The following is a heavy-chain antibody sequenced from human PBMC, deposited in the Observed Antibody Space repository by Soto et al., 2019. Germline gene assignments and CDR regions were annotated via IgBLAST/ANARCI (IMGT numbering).Heavy chain of an antibody. CDR3: ARDDLDYYYDSSGYYFDY. V-gene: IGHV3-21*01. Sequence: PGGSLRLSCSASGVTFSSYSMNWVRQAPGKGLEWVSSISSSSSYIYYADSVKGRFTISRDNAKNSLYLQMNSLRAEDTAVYYCARDDLDYYYDSSGYYFDYWGQGTLVTVSS. CDR1: GVTFSSYS. CDR2: ISSSSSYI. J-gene: IGHJ4*02. D-gene: IGHD3-22*01.